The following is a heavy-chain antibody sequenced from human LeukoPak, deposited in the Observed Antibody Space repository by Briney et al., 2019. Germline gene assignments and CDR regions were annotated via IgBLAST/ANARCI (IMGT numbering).Heavy chain of an antibody. CDR3: ARITVGWFDP. D-gene: IGHD3-16*01. V-gene: IGHV3-11*04. CDR2: ISSSGSTK. J-gene: IGHJ5*02. Sequence: GGSLRLSCAASGFTFSDSYMSWIRQAPGKGLEWISYISSSGSTKYYADSVKGRFTISRDNARNSLYLQVNSLRAEDTAVYYCARITVGWFDPWGQGTLVTVSS. CDR1: GFTFSDSY.